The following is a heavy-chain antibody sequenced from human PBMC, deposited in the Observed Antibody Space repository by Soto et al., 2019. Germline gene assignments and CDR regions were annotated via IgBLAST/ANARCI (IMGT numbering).Heavy chain of an antibody. V-gene: IGHV1-8*01. CDR3: ARECDSSSWYYYYYGMDV. Sequence: ASVKVSCKASGYTFTSYDINWVRQATGQGLEWMGWMNPNSGNTGYAQRFQGRVTMTRNTSISTAYMELSSLRSEDTAVYYCARECDSSSWYYYYYGMDVWGQGTTVTASS. CDR2: MNPNSGNT. CDR1: GYTFTSYD. D-gene: IGHD6-13*01. J-gene: IGHJ6*02.